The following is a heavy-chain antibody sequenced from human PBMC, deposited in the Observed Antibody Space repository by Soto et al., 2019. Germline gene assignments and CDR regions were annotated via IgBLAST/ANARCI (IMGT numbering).Heavy chain of an antibody. Sequence: VKVSCKVSGYTLTELSMHWVRQAPGKGLERMGGFDPEDGETIYAQKFQGRVTMTEDTSTDTAYMELSSLRSADTAVYYCTRVVAVAGPYYFDYWGQGTLVTVSS. CDR1: GYTLTELS. J-gene: IGHJ4*02. CDR3: TRVVAVAGPYYFDY. CDR2: FDPEDGET. D-gene: IGHD6-19*01. V-gene: IGHV1-24*01.